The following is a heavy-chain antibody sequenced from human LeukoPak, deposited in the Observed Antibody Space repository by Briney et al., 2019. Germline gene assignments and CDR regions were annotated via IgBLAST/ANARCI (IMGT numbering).Heavy chain of an antibody. CDR1: GFTFSSYA. D-gene: IGHD3-22*01. CDR2: ISYDGSNK. J-gene: IGHJ6*02. CDR3: ARSASITMIVVPMDV. Sequence: GRSLRLSCAASGFTFSSYAMHWVRQAPGKGLEWVAVISYDGSNKYYADSVKGRFTISRDNSKNTLYLQMNSLRAEDTAVYYCARSASITMIVVPMDVWGQGTTVTVSS. V-gene: IGHV3-30-3*01.